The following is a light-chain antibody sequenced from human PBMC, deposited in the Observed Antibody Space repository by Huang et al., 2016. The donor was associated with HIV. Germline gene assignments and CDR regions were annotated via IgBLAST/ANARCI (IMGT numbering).Light chain of an antibody. CDR2: EAS. Sequence: DIRLTQSPSSLSASVGDRVTITCQASQDIKNYLNWYQQKPGEAPNLLIYEASNLELGVPSMFSGRGSGTHFTFTIASLQPEDIGTFFCQQYHTLRTFGQGTRLEIK. CDR1: QDIKNY. J-gene: IGKJ5*01. CDR3: QQYHTLRT. V-gene: IGKV1-33*01.